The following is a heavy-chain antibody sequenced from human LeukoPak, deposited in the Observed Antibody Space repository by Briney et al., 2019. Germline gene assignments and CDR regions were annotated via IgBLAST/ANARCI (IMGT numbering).Heavy chain of an antibody. Sequence: EXLSLTCXVSGGSXSSYYWSWIRQPPGKGLEWIGYIYYSGSTNYNPSLKSRVTISVDTSKNQFSLKLSSVTAADTAVYYCARGGYYYDSSGYYFQDAFDIWGQGTMVTVSS. CDR3: ARGGYYYDSSGYYFQDAFDI. J-gene: IGHJ3*02. CDR2: IYYSGST. D-gene: IGHD3-22*01. V-gene: IGHV4-59*08. CDR1: GGSXSSYY.